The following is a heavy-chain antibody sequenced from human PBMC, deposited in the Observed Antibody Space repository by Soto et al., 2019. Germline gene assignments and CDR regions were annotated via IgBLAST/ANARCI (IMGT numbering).Heavy chain of an antibody. CDR2: ISGSGDNT. V-gene: IGHV3-23*01. Sequence: EVQLLESGGGLVQPGGSLRLSCAASGFTLSSYALNWVRQAPGKGLEWVSVISGSGDNTYYADSVKGRFTISRDNSKNTLYLQMNSLRAEDTAVYYCAKDLGTDDFWSAYYTYYYMDVLGKGTTVTVSS. D-gene: IGHD3-3*01. J-gene: IGHJ6*03. CDR3: AKDLGTDDFWSAYYTYYYMDV. CDR1: GFTLSSYA.